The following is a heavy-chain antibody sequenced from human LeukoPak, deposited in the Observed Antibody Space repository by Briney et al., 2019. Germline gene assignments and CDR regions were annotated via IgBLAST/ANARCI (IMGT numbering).Heavy chain of an antibody. D-gene: IGHD5-18*01. V-gene: IGHV4-34*01. Sequence: PSETLSLTCAVYGGSFSGYYWSWIRQPPGKGLEWIGSIYYSGSTYYNPSLKSRVTISVDTSKNQFSLKLSSVTAADTAVYYCAADRGGYSYGYSYYYGMDVWGQGTTVTVSS. CDR3: AADRGGYSYGYSYYYGMDV. CDR2: IYYSGST. CDR1: GGSFSGYY. J-gene: IGHJ6*02.